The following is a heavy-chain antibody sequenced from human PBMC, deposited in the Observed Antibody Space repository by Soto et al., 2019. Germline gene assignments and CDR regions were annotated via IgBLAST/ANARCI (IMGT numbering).Heavy chain of an antibody. CDR1: GFTFSSYS. CDR3: ARDASGLYGDYYFDY. Sequence: GGSLRLSCAASGFTFSSYSMNWVRQAPGKGLEWVSYISSSSSTIYYADSVKGRFTISRDNAKNSLYLQMNSLRAEDTAVYYCARDASGLYGDYYFDYWGQGTLVTVSS. CDR2: ISSSSSTI. J-gene: IGHJ4*02. D-gene: IGHD4-17*01. V-gene: IGHV3-48*01.